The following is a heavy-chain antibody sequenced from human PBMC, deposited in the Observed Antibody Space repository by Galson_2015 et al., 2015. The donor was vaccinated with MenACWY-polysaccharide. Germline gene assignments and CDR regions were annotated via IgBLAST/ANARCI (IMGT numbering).Heavy chain of an antibody. CDR3: ARGYSAYD. D-gene: IGHD5-12*01. CDR2: IKSDGSST. Sequence: SLRLSCAASGFTFSTYWMHWVRHVPGKGLVWVSRIKSDGSSTNYADSVKGRFTISRDNAKNTLYLQMNSLRAEDTALYYCARGYSAYDWGQGTLVTVSA. V-gene: IGHV3-74*01. J-gene: IGHJ4*02. CDR1: GFTFSTYW.